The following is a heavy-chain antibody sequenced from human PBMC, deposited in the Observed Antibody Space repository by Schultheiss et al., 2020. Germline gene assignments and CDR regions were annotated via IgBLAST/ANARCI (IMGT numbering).Heavy chain of an antibody. J-gene: IGHJ4*02. CDR2: IYYSGST. CDR3: ARGGDYDSSGYPLDY. D-gene: IGHD3-22*01. CDR1: GGSISSSSYY. Sequence: SCTVSGGSISSSSYYWGWIRQPPGKGLEWIGSIYYSGSTYYNPSLKSRVTISVDTSKNQFSLKLSSVTAADTAVYYCARGGDYDSSGYPLDYWGQGTLVTVSS. V-gene: IGHV4-39*07.